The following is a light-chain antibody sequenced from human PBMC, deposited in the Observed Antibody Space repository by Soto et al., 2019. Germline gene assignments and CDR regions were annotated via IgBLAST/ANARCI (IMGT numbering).Light chain of an antibody. J-gene: IGLJ2*01. CDR3: GTWDSRLSGII. V-gene: IGLV1-51*01. CDR1: TSNIGNND. Sequence: QSVLTQPPSVSAAPRQRVTISCSASTSNIGNNDVTWYQQVPGTAPKLLIYDTDKRPSGIPDRFSASKSGTSATLRITGLQTGDEADYYCGTWDSRLSGIIFGGGTKLTVL. CDR2: DTD.